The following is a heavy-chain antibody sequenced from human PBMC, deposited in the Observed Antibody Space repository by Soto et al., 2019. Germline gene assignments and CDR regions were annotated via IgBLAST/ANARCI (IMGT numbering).Heavy chain of an antibody. CDR1: GDSISGFY. D-gene: IGHD5-12*01. CDR3: ARYIPPRSPWLQGYYFDY. Sequence: SETLSLTCTVSGDSISGFYWSWIRQPAGKGLEWIGRILTNESTKYNPSLKSRVTISVDTSKNQFSLKLSSVTAADTAVYYCARYIPPRSPWLQGYYFDYWGQGTLVTVSS. V-gene: IGHV4-4*07. CDR2: ILTNEST. J-gene: IGHJ4*02.